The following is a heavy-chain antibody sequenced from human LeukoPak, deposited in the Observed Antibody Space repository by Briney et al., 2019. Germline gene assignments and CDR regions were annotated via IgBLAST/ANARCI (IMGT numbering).Heavy chain of an antibody. CDR3: AREAGYCSGGSCYFYYYYYMDV. CDR1: GFTFSDYW. J-gene: IGHJ6*03. V-gene: IGHV3-74*01. D-gene: IGHD2-15*01. Sequence: GGSLRLSCAASGFTFSDYWMHWVRQAPGKGLVWVSRIKSDGGLTNYADSVKGRFTISRDNTKNTLYLQLNSLRAEDTAVYYCAREAGYCSGGSCYFYYYYYMDVWGKGTTVTVSS. CDR2: IKSDGGLT.